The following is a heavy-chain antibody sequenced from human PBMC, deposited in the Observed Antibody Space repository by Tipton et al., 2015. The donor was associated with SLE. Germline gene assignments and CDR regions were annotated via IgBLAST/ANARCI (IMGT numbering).Heavy chain of an antibody. CDR3: ARPRTALRDAFDI. Sequence: SLRLSCAASGFTFSSHGMHWVRQAPGKGLEWAALIWYDGSNKYYADSVKGRFTISRDNSKNTLYLQMNGLRVEDTAVYYCARPRTALRDAFDIWGQGTMVTVSS. CDR2: IWYDGSNK. CDR1: GFTFSSHG. V-gene: IGHV3-33*01. J-gene: IGHJ3*02. D-gene: IGHD4-17*01.